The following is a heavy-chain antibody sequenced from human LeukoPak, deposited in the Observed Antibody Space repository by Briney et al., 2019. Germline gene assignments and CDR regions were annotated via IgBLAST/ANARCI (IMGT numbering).Heavy chain of an antibody. CDR1: GFTFSSYA. CDR2: ISGSGGST. V-gene: IGHV3-23*01. J-gene: IGHJ4*01. Sequence: GGSLRLSCAASGFTFSSYAMSWVRQAPGKGLEWVSAISGSGGSTYYADSVKGRFTISRDKARNSLYLQMNSLRVEDTAVYYCARDHRYAFDNWGHGTLVTVSS. D-gene: IGHD5-12*01. CDR3: ARDHRYAFDN.